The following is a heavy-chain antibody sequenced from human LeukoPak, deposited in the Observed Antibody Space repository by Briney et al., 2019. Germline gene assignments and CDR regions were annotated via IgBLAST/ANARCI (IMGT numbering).Heavy chain of an antibody. J-gene: IGHJ4*02. CDR1: GLTFNSYW. CDR2: IKEDGSEK. CDR3: SKSAADD. Sequence: GGPLRLSCAASGLTFNSYWMIWVGQAPGKGLEWVDNIKEDGSEKYYVDSVQGQVTISRDNTKSSLYWQMNSLRAEDTAGYYCSKSAADDWGQGCLVTV. D-gene: IGHD6-25*01. V-gene: IGHV3-7*01.